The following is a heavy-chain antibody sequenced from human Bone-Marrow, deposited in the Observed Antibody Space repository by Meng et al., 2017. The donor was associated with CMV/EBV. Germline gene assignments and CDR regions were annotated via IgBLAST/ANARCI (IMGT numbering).Heavy chain of an antibody. V-gene: IGHV1-69*10. CDR2: IIPTLGIA. CDR1: FSSYA. Sequence: FSSYAISWVRQAPGQGLEWMGGIIPTLGIANYAQKFQGRVTITADKSTSTAYMELSSLRSEDTAVYYCARDYTMVRGVIITPGDFDYWGQGTLVTVSS. D-gene: IGHD3-10*01. CDR3: ARDYTMVRGVIITPGDFDY. J-gene: IGHJ4*02.